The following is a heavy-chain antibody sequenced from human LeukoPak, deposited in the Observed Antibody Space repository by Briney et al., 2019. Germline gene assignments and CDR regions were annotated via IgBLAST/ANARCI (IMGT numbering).Heavy chain of an antibody. CDR1: GFTFRSYG. Sequence: GGSLRLSCAASGFTFRSYGMHRVRQAPGKGLEYVSAISSNGGRTYYANSVKGRFTISRDNSRNTLYLQMGSLRAEDMAVYYCATYYYDSGGFHFHHWGQGTLVTVSS. D-gene: IGHD3-22*01. CDR3: ATYYYDSGGFHFHH. J-gene: IGHJ1*01. CDR2: ISSNGGRT. V-gene: IGHV3-64*01.